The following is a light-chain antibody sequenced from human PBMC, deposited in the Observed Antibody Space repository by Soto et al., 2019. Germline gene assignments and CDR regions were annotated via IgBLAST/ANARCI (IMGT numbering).Light chain of an antibody. CDR2: AAS. CDR1: QGVSSY. V-gene: IGKV1-9*01. J-gene: IGKJ3*01. Sequence: SQSPGALSINIRERVTITCRASQGVSSYLAWYQQKPGKAPKLLIYAASTLQSGVPSRFSGSGSGTEFTLTIISLQSEDFATYYCQEYNSYSCTSGHGTKVDV. CDR3: QEYNSYSCT.